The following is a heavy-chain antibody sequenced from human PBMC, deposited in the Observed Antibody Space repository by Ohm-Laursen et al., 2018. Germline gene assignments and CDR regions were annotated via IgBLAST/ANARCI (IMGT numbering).Heavy chain of an antibody. CDR1: GFTFSSYA. J-gene: IGHJ4*02. V-gene: IGHV3-23*01. CDR2: ISGSGGST. CDR3: AKEYYYDSSGYGYFDY. Sequence: GSLRLSCTASGFTFSSYAMSWVRQAPGKGLEWVSAISGSGGSTYYADSVKGRFTISRDNSKNTLYLQMNSLRAKDTAVYYCAKEYYYDSSGYGYFDYWGQGTLVTVSS. D-gene: IGHD3-22*01.